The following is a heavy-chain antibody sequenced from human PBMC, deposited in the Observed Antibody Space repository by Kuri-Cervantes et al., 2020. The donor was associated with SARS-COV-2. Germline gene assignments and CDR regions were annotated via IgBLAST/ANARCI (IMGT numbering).Heavy chain of an antibody. Sequence: SETLSLTCTVSGGSISSHYWSWIRQPPGKGLEWIGYIYYSGGTNYNPSPKSRVTISVDTSKNQFSLKLSSVTAADTAVYYCARGDGMAGTTPYDYWGQGTLVTVSS. CDR1: GGSISSHY. CDR3: ARGDGMAGTTPYDY. D-gene: IGHD6-19*01. V-gene: IGHV4-59*08. CDR2: IYYSGGT. J-gene: IGHJ4*02.